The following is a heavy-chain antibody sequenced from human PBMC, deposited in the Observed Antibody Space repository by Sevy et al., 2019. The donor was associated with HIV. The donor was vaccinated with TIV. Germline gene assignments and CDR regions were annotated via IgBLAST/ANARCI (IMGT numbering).Heavy chain of an antibody. CDR3: ARHTIYCSGGSCYSDYYFDY. CDR2: IYPGDSDT. CDR1: GYSFTSYW. D-gene: IGHD2-15*01. J-gene: IGHJ4*02. V-gene: IGHV5-51*01. Sequence: GESLKISCKGSGYSFTSYWIGWVRQMPGKGLEWMGIIYPGDSDTRYSPSFQGQVTISAAKSISTAYLQWSSLKASDTAMYYCARHTIYCSGGSCYSDYYFDYWGQGTLVTVSS.